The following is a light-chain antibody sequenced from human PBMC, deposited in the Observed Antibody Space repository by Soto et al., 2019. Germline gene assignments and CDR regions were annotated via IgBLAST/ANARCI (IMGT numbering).Light chain of an antibody. Sequence: EVVLSQSPGILSLSPGERATLSCRASQSLSSKYLAWYQQKPGQAPRPLIYDTSNRATGVPDRFSGSGSGTDFTLTISRLEPEDFAVYYCQQYGSSRRTFGQGTKVEIK. CDR1: QSLSSKY. CDR2: DTS. CDR3: QQYGSSRRT. V-gene: IGKV3-20*01. J-gene: IGKJ1*01.